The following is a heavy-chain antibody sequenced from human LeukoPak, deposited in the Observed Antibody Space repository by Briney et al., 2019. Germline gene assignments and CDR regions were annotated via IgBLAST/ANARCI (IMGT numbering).Heavy chain of an antibody. Sequence: SETLSLTCAVYGGSFSGYYWSWIRQPPGKGLEWIGEINHSGSTNYNPSLKSRVTISVDTSKNQFSLKLSSVTAADTAVYYCARGDNWNDEGVLGFDYWGQGTLVTVSS. CDR1: GGSFSGYY. J-gene: IGHJ4*02. V-gene: IGHV4-34*01. CDR3: ARGDNWNDEGVLGFDY. CDR2: INHSGST. D-gene: IGHD1-1*01.